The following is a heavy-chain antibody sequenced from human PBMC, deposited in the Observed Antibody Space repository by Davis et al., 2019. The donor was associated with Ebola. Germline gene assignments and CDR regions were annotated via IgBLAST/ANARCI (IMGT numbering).Heavy chain of an antibody. D-gene: IGHD6-19*01. CDR2: IWYDGSNK. V-gene: IGHV3-30*02. CDR1: GFTFSSYG. CDR3: AKDSLPGGAVARLPDY. J-gene: IGHJ4*02. Sequence: PGGSLRLSCGVSGFTFSSYGMHWVRQAPGKGLEWVAVIWYDGSNKYYADSVTGRFTISSDNSKNTLYLQMNSLRAEDTALYYCAKDSLPGGAVARLPDYWGQGTLVTVSS.